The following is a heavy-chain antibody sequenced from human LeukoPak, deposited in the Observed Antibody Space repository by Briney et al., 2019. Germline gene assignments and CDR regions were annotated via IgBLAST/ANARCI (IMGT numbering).Heavy chain of an antibody. CDR1: GGSISSYY. J-gene: IGHJ4*02. Sequence: SETLSLTCTVCGGSISSYYWSCIRQPPGKGREWIGYIYTSGSTNYNPSVKSRVTISVDTAKNQFSLKMSSLTAEDTAVYYCARAISDFEYWRQGTLVTVSS. CDR3: ARAISDFEY. CDR2: IYTSGST. V-gene: IGHV4-4*08.